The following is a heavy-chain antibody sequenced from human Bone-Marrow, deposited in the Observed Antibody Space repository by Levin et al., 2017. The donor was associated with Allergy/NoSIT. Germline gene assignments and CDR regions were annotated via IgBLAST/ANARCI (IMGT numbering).Heavy chain of an antibody. D-gene: IGHD1-26*01. CDR1: GFIFPNFW. Sequence: LAGGSLRLSCVASGFIFPNFWMTWVRQAPGKGLEWVANIDKVGGETYYVDSVKGRFTISRDNAKNSLYLQMNSLRAEDTAVYYCASWVGRDFWGQGTVVTVSS. V-gene: IGHV3-7*01. J-gene: IGHJ4*02. CDR2: IDKVGGET. CDR3: ASWVGRDF.